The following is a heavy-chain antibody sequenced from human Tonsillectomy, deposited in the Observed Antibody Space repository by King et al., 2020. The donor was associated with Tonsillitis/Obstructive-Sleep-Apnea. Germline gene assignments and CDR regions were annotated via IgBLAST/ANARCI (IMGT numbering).Heavy chain of an antibody. D-gene: IGHD3-10*01. CDR2: INPSSGGT. J-gene: IGHJ4*02. CDR3: ARTYYYTSGSYYR. CDR1: GYTFTDYY. V-gene: IGHV1-2*06. Sequence: QLVQSGSEVKKPGASVTVSCKASGYTFTDYYIHWVRQAPGQGLEWMGRINPSSGGTNYPQKFESRVNMTRDTSITTVYMELSSLKSDDTAVYYCARTYYYTSGSYYRWGQGTLVTVSS.